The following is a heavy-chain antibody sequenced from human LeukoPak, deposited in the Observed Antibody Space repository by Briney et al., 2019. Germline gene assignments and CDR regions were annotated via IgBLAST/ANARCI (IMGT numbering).Heavy chain of an antibody. Sequence: GGSLRLSCAASGFTLSSYWMSWVRQAPGKGLEWVANIKQDGSEKYYVDSVKGRFTISRDNAKNSLYLQMNSLRAEDTAVYYCARGYCSSTSCLSYYFDYWGQGTLVTVSS. V-gene: IGHV3-7*04. CDR3: ARGYCSSTSCLSYYFDY. D-gene: IGHD2-2*01. J-gene: IGHJ4*02. CDR1: GFTLSSYW. CDR2: IKQDGSEK.